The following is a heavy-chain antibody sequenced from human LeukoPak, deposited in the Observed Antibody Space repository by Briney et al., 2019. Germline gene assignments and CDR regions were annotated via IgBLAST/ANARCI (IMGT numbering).Heavy chain of an antibody. J-gene: IGHJ4*02. D-gene: IGHD4-17*01. Sequence: SETLSLTCTVSGGSISSSSYYWGWIRQPPGKGLEWIGSIYYSGNTYYNPSLKSRVTISVDTSKNQSSLELNSVTAADTAVYYCARHATVTSFTFAHWGQGTLVTVSS. V-gene: IGHV4-39*01. CDR2: IYYSGNT. CDR1: GGSISSSSYY. CDR3: ARHATVTSFTFAH.